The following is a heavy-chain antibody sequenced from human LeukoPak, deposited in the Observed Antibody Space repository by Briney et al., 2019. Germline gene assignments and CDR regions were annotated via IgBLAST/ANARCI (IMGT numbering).Heavy chain of an antibody. D-gene: IGHD2-15*01. CDR1: GYTFTSYG. CDR2: ISAYNGNT. Sequence: EASVKVSCKASGYTFTSYGISWVRQAPGQGIEWMGWISAYNGNTNYAQKLQGRVTITTDTSTSTAYMELRRLRSDDTAVYYCARGVGGLGYCSGGSCYWAYWGQGTLVTVSS. V-gene: IGHV1-18*01. J-gene: IGHJ4*02. CDR3: ARGVGGLGYCSGGSCYWAY.